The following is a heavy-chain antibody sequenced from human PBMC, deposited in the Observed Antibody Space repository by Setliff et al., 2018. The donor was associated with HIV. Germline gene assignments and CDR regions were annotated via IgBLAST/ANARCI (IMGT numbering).Heavy chain of an antibody. V-gene: IGHV3-21*01. J-gene: IGHJ4*02. CDR3: AMSPYSSGLFDY. Sequence: GSLRLSCAASGFTFSNYSMNWVRQTPGKGLEWVSSISASATYIYYADSVKGRFTISRDNAENSLYLQMNSLRAEDTAVYYCAMSPYSSGLFDYWGQGTLVTVSS. CDR2: ISASATYI. D-gene: IGHD6-19*01. CDR1: GFTFSNYS.